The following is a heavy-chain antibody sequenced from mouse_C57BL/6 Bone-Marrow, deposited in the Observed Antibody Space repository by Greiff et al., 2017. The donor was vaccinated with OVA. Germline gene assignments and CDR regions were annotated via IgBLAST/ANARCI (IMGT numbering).Heavy chain of an antibody. CDR3: AKGVYYGSSCDY. Sequence: VQLQQPGAELVKPGASVKLSCKASGYTFTSYWMHWVKQRPGQGLEWIGMIHPNSGSTNYNEKFKSKATLTVDKSSSTAYMQLSSLTSEDSAVYYCAKGVYYGSSCDYWGQGTTLTVSS. CDR1: GYTFTSYW. J-gene: IGHJ2*01. CDR2: IHPNSGST. V-gene: IGHV1-64*01. D-gene: IGHD1-1*01.